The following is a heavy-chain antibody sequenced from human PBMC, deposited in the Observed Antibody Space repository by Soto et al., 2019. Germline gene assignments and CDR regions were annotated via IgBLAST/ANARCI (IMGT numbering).Heavy chain of an antibody. CDR2: ISAYNGNT. CDR1: GYTFTSYG. D-gene: IGHD3-3*01. V-gene: IGHV1-18*01. CDR3: ARDRITIFGVVRYYFDY. Sequence: ASVKVSCKASGYTFTSYGISWVRQAPGQRLEWMGWISAYNGNTNYAQKLQGRVTMTTDTSTSTAYMELRSLRSDDTAVYYCARDRITIFGVVRYYFDYWGQGTLVTVSS. J-gene: IGHJ4*02.